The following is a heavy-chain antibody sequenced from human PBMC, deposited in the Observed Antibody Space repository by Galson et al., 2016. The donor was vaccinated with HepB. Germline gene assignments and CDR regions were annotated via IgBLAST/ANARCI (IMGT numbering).Heavy chain of an antibody. Sequence: SLRLSCAASGFNFNTNSINWVRQAPGKGLEWISYISGGSITIDYADSVKGRFTIPRDNAKNSLYLQMNSLRDEDTAVYYCVRGSLRFDYWGQGTRVTVSS. V-gene: IGHV3-48*02. CDR3: VRGSLRFDY. D-gene: IGHD2-21*02. CDR2: ISGGSITI. J-gene: IGHJ4*02. CDR1: GFNFNTNS.